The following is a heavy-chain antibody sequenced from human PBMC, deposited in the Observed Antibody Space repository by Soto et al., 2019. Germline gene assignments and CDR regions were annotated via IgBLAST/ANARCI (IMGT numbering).Heavy chain of an antibody. J-gene: IGHJ6*02. Sequence: SETLSLTCTVSGGSISSYYWSWIRQPPGKGLEWIGYIYYSGSTNYNPSLKSRVTISVDTSKNQFSLKLSSVTAADTAVYYCARGQSGVGGYYYYGMDVWGQGTTVT. CDR1: GGSISSYY. D-gene: IGHD3-3*01. V-gene: IGHV4-59*01. CDR2: IYYSGST. CDR3: ARGQSGVGGYYYYGMDV.